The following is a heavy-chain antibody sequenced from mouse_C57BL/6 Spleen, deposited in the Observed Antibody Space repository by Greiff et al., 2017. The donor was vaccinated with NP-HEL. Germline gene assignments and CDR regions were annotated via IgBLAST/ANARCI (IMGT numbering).Heavy chain of an antibody. CDR1: GYTFTDYY. CDR2: IYPGSGNT. CDR3: ARGDYSNPYYFDY. V-gene: IGHV1-76*01. D-gene: IGHD2-5*01. J-gene: IGHJ2*01. Sequence: VQLQQSGAELVRPGASVKLSCKASGYTFTDYYINWVKQRPGQGLEWIARIYPGSGNTYYNEKFKGKATLTAEKSSSTAYMQLSSLTSEDSAVYFCARGDYSNPYYFDYWGQGTTLTVSS.